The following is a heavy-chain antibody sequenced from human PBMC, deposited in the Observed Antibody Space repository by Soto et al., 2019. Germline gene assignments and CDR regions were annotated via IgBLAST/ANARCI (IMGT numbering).Heavy chain of an antibody. CDR3: ARRDDYVWGSYYDNAFDI. CDR1: GYTFTSYG. J-gene: IGHJ3*02. Sequence: AAVKVSCKASGYTFTSYGISWVRQAPGQGXEWMGWISAYNGNTNYAQKLQGRVTTTTDTSTSTAYMELRSLRSDDTAVYYCARRDDYVWGSYYDNAFDIWGQGTMVTV. CDR2: ISAYNGNT. D-gene: IGHD3-16*01. V-gene: IGHV1-18*01.